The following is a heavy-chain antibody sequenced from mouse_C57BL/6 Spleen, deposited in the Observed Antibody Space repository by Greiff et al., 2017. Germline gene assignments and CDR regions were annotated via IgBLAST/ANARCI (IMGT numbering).Heavy chain of an antibody. D-gene: IGHD2-4*01. J-gene: IGHJ2*01. CDR3: AIEGGYDYDGYYFDY. CDR2: IHPNSGST. CDR1: GYTFTSYW. Sequence: QVQLQQPGAELVKPGASVKLSCKASGYTFTSYWMHWVKQRPGQGLEWIGMIHPNSGSTNYNEKFKSKATLTVDKSSSTAYMQLSSLTSEDSAVYYCAIEGGYDYDGYYFDYWGQGTTLTVSS. V-gene: IGHV1-64*01.